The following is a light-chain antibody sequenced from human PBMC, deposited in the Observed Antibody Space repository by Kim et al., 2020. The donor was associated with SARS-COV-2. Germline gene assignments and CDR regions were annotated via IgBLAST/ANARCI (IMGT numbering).Light chain of an antibody. Sequence: DIQMTQSPSSLSASVGDRITISCRASQSISYYVNWYQQKPGNAPKLLIYAASSLQSGVPSRFSGSGSGTDFTLTITSLLPDDFATYYCQQSYRTPLTFGGGNQVDIK. J-gene: IGKJ4*01. CDR3: QQSYRTPLT. CDR1: QSISYY. V-gene: IGKV1-39*01. CDR2: AAS.